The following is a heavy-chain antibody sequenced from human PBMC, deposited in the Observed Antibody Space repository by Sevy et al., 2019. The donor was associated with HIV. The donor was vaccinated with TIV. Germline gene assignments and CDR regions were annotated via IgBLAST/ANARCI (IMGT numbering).Heavy chain of an antibody. CDR2: ISGSGGST. CDR3: ATDSTLRRLNAFDI. V-gene: IGHV3-23*01. CDR1: GFTFSSYA. D-gene: IGHD3-10*01. Sequence: GGSLRLSCAASGFTFSSYAMNWVRQAPGKGLEWVSAISGSGGSTYYADSVKGRFTISRDYSKDTLYLQMNSLRAEDTVVDYCATDSTLRRLNAFDIWGQGTMVTVSS. J-gene: IGHJ3*02.